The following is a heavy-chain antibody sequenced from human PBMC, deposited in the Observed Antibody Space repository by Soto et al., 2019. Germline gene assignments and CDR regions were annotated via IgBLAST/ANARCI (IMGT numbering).Heavy chain of an antibody. CDR3: ATGGRIAAAGNPNDY. CDR2: FDPEDGET. J-gene: IGHJ4*02. CDR1: GYTLTELS. Sequence: ASVKVSCKVSGYTLTELSMHWVRQAPGKGLEWMGGFDPEDGETIYAQKFQGRVTMTEDTSTDTAYMELSSLRSEDTAVYYCATGGRIAAAGNPNDYWGQGTLVTVSS. V-gene: IGHV1-24*01. D-gene: IGHD6-13*01.